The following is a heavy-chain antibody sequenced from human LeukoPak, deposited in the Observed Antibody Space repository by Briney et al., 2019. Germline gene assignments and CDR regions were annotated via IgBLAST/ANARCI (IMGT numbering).Heavy chain of an antibody. Sequence: ASVKVSCKASGYTFTSYGISWVRQAPGQGLEWMGWISAYNGNTNYAQKLQGRVTMTTDTSTSTAYMELRSLRSDDTAVYCCARDLSHNWNYVGGDYWGQGTLVTVSS. D-gene: IGHD1-7*01. CDR3: ARDLSHNWNYVGGDY. V-gene: IGHV1-18*01. CDR1: GYTFTSYG. CDR2: ISAYNGNT. J-gene: IGHJ4*02.